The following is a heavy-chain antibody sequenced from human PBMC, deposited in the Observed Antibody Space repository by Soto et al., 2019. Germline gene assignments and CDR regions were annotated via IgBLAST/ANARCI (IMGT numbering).Heavy chain of an antibody. V-gene: IGHV4-39*01. D-gene: IGHD4-17*01. CDR3: ARRRASDYGGNHHPYYFDR. CDR2: ISYSGRT. Sequence: TLSLACTVSGASIITDNYFWVWIRQSPRRGLELIGSISYSGRTYDNPSLQSRVTISIDASKNQFSLKLTSVTTADTAVYYCARRRASDYGGNHHPYYFDRWGQGALVTVSS. J-gene: IGHJ4*02. CDR1: GASIITDNYF.